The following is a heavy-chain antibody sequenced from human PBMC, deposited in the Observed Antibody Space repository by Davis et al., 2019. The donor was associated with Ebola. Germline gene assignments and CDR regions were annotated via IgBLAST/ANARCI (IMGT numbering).Heavy chain of an antibody. CDR2: VYHSEST. V-gene: IGHV4-59*01. J-gene: IGHJ5*02. D-gene: IGHD2-21*02. CDR3: ARGAVTAAKYNWFDH. Sequence: SETLSLTCAVSACTISPYVLRWIRPPPGKGLEWVAHVYHSESTKYNPSLRRTVTMSVDTSKNQSSLKLFSVTAADTAVYYCARGAVTAAKYNWFDHWGQGTLVTVSS. CDR1: ACTISPYV.